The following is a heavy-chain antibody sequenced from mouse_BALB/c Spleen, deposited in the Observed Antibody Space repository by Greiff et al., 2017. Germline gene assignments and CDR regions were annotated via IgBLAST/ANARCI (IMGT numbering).Heavy chain of an antibody. V-gene: IGHV1-7*01. CDR2: NNPSTGYT. Sequence: QVQLQQSGAELAKPGASVKMSCKASGYTFTSYWMHWVKQRPGQGLEWIGNNNPSTGYTEYNQKFKDKATLTADKSSSKAYMQLSSLTSEDSAVYYGARVYYGSSYVGAIDYWGQGTSVTVSS. CDR3: ARVYYGSSYVGAIDY. CDR1: GYTFTSYW. J-gene: IGHJ4*01. D-gene: IGHD1-1*01.